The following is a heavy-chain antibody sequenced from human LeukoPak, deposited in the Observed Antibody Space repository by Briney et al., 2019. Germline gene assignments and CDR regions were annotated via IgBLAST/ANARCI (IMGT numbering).Heavy chain of an antibody. CDR2: ISYDGSNE. CDR1: GSTFSNHA. D-gene: IGHD1-1*01. Sequence: GGSLRLSCAASGSTFSNHAVHWVRQAPGKGLEWVAVISYDGSNEYYADSVRGRFTITRDNSKNTLYLQMNSLRAEDTAVYYCARAGAFYYYYMDVWGKGTTVTVSS. CDR3: ARAGAFYYYYMDV. V-gene: IGHV3-30*01. J-gene: IGHJ6*03.